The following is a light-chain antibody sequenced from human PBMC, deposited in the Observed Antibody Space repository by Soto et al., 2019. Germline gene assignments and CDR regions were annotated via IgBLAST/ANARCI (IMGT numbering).Light chain of an antibody. CDR2: TVS. V-gene: IGLV2-14*01. Sequence: QSVLTQPASVSGSPGQSITISCTGTSSDVGGYNYVSWYQQHPGTAPKLMIYTVSNRPSGVSNRFSGFKSGNTASLTISGLQAEDEADYYCSSFTTSSTLIFGGGTKLTVL. J-gene: IGLJ2*01. CDR1: SSDVGGYNY. CDR3: SSFTTSSTLI.